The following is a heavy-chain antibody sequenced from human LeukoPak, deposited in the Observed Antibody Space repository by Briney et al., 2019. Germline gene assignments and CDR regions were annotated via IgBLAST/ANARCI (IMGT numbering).Heavy chain of an antibody. CDR1: GYTFTGYY. Sequence: ASVKVSCKASGYTFTGYYMHWVRQAPGQGLEWMGWINPNSGGTNYTQKFQGRVTMTRDTSISTAYMELSRLRSDNTSVYYRAPDRIRFGISEYWGEGTPVTVSS. CDR2: INPNSGGT. J-gene: IGHJ4*02. D-gene: IGHD3-10*01. V-gene: IGHV1-2*02. CDR3: APDRIRFGISEY.